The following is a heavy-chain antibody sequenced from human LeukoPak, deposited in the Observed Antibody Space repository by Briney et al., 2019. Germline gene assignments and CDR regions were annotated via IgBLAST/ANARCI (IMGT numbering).Heavy chain of an antibody. Sequence: GGSLRLSCAASGFTFSSYGMHWVRQAPGKGLEWVSFISSNSDTIYYADSVKGRFSISRDNAKNSLHLQMNSLRAEDAAMYYCARDFNFWSGYHPDYHYYGMDVWGQGTTVSVSS. J-gene: IGHJ6*02. CDR1: GFTFSSYG. D-gene: IGHD3-3*01. CDR3: ARDFNFWSGYHPDYHYYGMDV. V-gene: IGHV3-48*04. CDR2: ISSNSDTI.